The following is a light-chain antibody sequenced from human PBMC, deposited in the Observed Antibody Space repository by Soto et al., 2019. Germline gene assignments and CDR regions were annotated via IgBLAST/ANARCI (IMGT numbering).Light chain of an antibody. CDR1: QSVTGTN. CDR3: HQYGSSLGT. V-gene: IGKV3-20*01. CDR2: DAV. J-gene: IGKJ2*01. Sequence: IVLTQSPVTLSLSPGEGATLSCRASQSVTGTNLAWYQQRAGQAPRLLIYDAVRRATGIPDRFSGSGSGTDFTLTISRLEPEEFAVEYCHQYGSSLGTFGQGTKVEI.